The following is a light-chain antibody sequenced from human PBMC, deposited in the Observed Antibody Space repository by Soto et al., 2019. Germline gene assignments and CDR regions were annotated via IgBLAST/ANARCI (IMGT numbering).Light chain of an antibody. CDR3: QQYNNRPRT. J-gene: IGKJ1*01. V-gene: IGKV3-15*01. Sequence: MXQSTGTLYLSPRERATLSCRASQSVSSNLAWYQQKPGQAPRLLIYCASTRATGIPARFSGSGSGTEFTLTISSLQSEDFEVYYCQQYNNRPRTFGQGTKVDIK. CDR2: CAS. CDR1: QSVSSN.